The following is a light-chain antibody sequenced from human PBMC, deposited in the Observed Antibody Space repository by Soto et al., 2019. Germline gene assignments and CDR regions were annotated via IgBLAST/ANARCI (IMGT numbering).Light chain of an antibody. J-gene: IGKJ2*01. V-gene: IGKV1-39*01. Sequence: DIQMTQSPSSLSASVGDRVTITCRASQSIRSYLNWYQQKPGKAPKLLIYAASRLQSGVPSRFSGSGSGTDFTLTISSLPPEDFATYYCQQSYSTPYTVGQGTKLEIK. CDR2: AAS. CDR1: QSIRSY. CDR3: QQSYSTPYT.